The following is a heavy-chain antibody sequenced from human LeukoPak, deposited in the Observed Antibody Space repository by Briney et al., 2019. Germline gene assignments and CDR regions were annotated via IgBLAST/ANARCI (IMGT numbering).Heavy chain of an antibody. J-gene: IGHJ2*01. CDR1: GFTVSSNC. V-gene: IGHV3-66*01. CDR2: IYSGGST. Sequence: PGGSLRLSCAASGFTVSSNCMSWVRQAPGKGLEWVSVIYSGGSTYYADSVKGRFTISRDNSKNTLYLQMNSLRAEDTAVYYCARDKVYYYDSSGYSYYWYFDLWGRGTLVTVSS. D-gene: IGHD3-22*01. CDR3: ARDKVYYYDSSGYSYYWYFDL.